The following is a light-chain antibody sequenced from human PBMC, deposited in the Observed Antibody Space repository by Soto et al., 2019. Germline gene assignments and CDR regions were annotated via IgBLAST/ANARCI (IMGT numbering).Light chain of an antibody. V-gene: IGKV1-5*03. CDR3: QRYNDYQYI. CDR1: QSITTR. CDR2: NAT. J-gene: IGKJ2*01. Sequence: DIQMTQSPSTLSASVGDRVTITCRASQSITTRLAWYQQKPGKAPKLLIYNATNLQSGVPSRFSGSGSGTEFSLTISSLQPDDFATYYCQRYNDYQYIFGQGTKLEIK.